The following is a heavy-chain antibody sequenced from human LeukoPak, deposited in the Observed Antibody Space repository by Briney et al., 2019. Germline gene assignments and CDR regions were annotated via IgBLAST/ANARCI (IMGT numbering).Heavy chain of an antibody. Sequence: PGGSLRLSCAASGFTFSSYSMNWVRQAPGKGLEWVSSISRSSSYIYYADSVKGRFTISRDNAKNSLYLQMNSLRAEDTAVYYCARVYCGRTSCVDRRFDYWGQGTLVTVSS. V-gene: IGHV3-21*01. J-gene: IGHJ4*02. CDR3: ARVYCGRTSCVDRRFDY. D-gene: IGHD2-2*01. CDR2: ISRSSSYI. CDR1: GFTFSSYS.